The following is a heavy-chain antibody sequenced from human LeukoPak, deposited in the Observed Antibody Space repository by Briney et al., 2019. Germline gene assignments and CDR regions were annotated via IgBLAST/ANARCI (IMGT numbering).Heavy chain of an antibody. V-gene: IGHV3-30*03. J-gene: IGHJ5*02. CDR3: ARGRGVVPAAMSWFDP. CDR2: ISYDGSNK. D-gene: IGHD2-2*01. CDR1: GFTFSSYG. Sequence: GGSLRLSCAASGFTFSSYGMHWVRQAPGKGLEWVAVISYDGSNKYYADSVKGRFTISRDNSKNTLYLQMNSLRAEDTAVYYCARGRGVVPAAMSWFDPWGQGTLVTVSS.